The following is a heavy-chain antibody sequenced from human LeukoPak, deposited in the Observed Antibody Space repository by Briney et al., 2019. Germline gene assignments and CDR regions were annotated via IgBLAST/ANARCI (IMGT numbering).Heavy chain of an antibody. V-gene: IGHV1-2*04. CDR2: INPNSGGT. Sequence: ASVKVSCKASGYTFTGYYMHWVRQAPGQGLEWMGWINPNSGGTNYAQKFQGWVTMTRDTSISTAYMELSRLRSDDTAVYYCARGGHYDILTGSLSLYGMDAWGQGTTVTVSS. D-gene: IGHD3-9*01. J-gene: IGHJ6*02. CDR1: GYTFTGYY. CDR3: ARGGHYDILTGSLSLYGMDA.